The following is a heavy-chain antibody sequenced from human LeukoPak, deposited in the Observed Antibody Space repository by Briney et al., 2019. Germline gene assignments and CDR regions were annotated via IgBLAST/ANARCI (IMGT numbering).Heavy chain of an antibody. CDR3: AKINAAAGTTGWFDP. J-gene: IGHJ5*02. CDR1: GFTFSTYW. Sequence: GGSPRLSCAASGFTFSTYWMHWVRQGPGKGLVWVSRINGDGSTTHYADSVKGRFTISRDNSKNTLYLQMNSLRAEDTAVYYCAKINAAAGTTGWFDPWGQGTLVTVSS. D-gene: IGHD6-13*01. V-gene: IGHV3-74*01. CDR2: INGDGSTT.